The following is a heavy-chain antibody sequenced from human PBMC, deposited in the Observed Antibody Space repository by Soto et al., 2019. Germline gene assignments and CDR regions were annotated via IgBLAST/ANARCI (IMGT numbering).Heavy chain of an antibody. CDR3: ARVSGWSGYLVRGLPFDP. Sequence: SETLSLTCAVYGGSFSGYYWSWIRQPPGKGLEWIGEINHSGSTNYNPSLKSRVTISVDTSKNQFSLKLSSVTAADTAVYYCARVSGWSGYLVRGLPFDPWGQGTLVTVSS. D-gene: IGHD3-3*01. V-gene: IGHV4-34*01. J-gene: IGHJ5*02. CDR1: GGSFSGYY. CDR2: INHSGST.